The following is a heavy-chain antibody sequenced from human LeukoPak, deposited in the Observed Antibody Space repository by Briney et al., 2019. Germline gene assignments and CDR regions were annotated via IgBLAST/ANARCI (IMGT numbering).Heavy chain of an antibody. CDR3: ARGVAVVLNFDY. CDR2: IYYSGST. D-gene: IGHD6-19*01. Sequence: SETLSLTCTVSGGSISSSSYYWGWIRQPPGKGLEWIGSIYYSGSTYYNPSLKSRVTISVDTSKNQFSLKLSSVTAADTAVYYCARGVAVVLNFDYWGQGTLVTVST. V-gene: IGHV4-39*07. CDR1: GGSISSSSYY. J-gene: IGHJ4*02.